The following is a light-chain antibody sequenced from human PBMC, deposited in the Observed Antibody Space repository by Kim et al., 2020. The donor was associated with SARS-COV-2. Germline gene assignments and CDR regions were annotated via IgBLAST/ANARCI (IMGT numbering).Light chain of an antibody. J-gene: IGLJ3*02. CDR3: AVWDDSLDGWV. CDR1: SSNIGSNY. Sequence: QAVVTQPPSASGTPGQRVTISCSGSSSNIGSNYVYWYQQLPGTAPKLLIYSDNQRPSGVPDRFSGSKSGTSASLAISGLQSEDEADYYCAVWDDSLDGWVFGGGTQLTVL. V-gene: IGLV1-44*01. CDR2: SDN.